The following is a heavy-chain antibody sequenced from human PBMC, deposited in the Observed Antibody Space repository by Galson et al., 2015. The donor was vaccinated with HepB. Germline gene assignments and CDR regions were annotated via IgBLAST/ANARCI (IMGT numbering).Heavy chain of an antibody. D-gene: IGHD2-15*01. V-gene: IGHV3-48*02. J-gene: IGHJ6*02. Sequence: SLRLSCAASGFTFSSYSMNWVRQAPGKGLEWVSYISSSSSTIYYADSVKGRFTISRDNAKNSLYLQMNSLRDEDTAVYYCARDRVVVAATSPGENYYYYYGMDVWGQGTTVTVSS. CDR3: ARDRVVVAATSPGENYYYYYGMDV. CDR2: ISSSSSTI. CDR1: GFTFSSYS.